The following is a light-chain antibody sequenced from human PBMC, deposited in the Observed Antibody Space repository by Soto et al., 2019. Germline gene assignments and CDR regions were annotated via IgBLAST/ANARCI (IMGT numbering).Light chain of an antibody. J-gene: IGLJ1*01. V-gene: IGLV1-44*01. Sequence: QAVVTQPPSASGTPGQRVTISCSGSSSNIGSNTVNWYQQLPGAAPKLLIYSNTQRPSGVSNRFSGSKSGNTASLTISGLQAEDEADYYCSSYTSSSTLVFGTGTKLTVL. CDR3: SSYTSSSTLV. CDR2: SNT. CDR1: SSNIGSNT.